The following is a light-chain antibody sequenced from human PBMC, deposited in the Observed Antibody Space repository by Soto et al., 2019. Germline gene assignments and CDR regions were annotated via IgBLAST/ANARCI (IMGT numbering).Light chain of an antibody. CDR1: QSVSSNY. CDR3: QQYGSSPTT. CDR2: GAS. Sequence: EIVLTHSQSTLSLSPGGRATLSCRASQSVSSNYLAWYQQKPGQAPRLLIYGASSRATGIPDRLSGSGYGTDFTLTISRMEHEDFAVYFCQQYGSSPTTFGQGTKVDIK. V-gene: IGKV3-20*01. J-gene: IGKJ1*01.